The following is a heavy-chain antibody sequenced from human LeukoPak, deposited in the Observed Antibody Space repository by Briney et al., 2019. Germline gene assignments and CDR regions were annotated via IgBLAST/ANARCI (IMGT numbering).Heavy chain of an antibody. CDR1: GFTFSNYA. V-gene: IGHV3-23*01. CDR2: ISGSGGST. Sequence: GGSLRLSCTASGFTFSNYAMSWVRQAPGKGLEWVSAISGSGGSTGYADSVKGRFTISRDNSKNTLYLQMNSLRAEDTAVYYCARDRVGGFDMWGQGTMVTVSS. CDR3: ARDRVGGFDM. D-gene: IGHD1-26*01. J-gene: IGHJ3*02.